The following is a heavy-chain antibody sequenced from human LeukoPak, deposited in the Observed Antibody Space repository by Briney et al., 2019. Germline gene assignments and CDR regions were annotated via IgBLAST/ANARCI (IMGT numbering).Heavy chain of an antibody. CDR2: IYYSGST. Sequence: SETLSLTCTVSGESISGYYWSWIRQPPGKGLEWIGYIYYSGSTNYNPSLKSRVTISVDTSKNQFSLKLSSVTAADTAVYYCARGGVYSTRGIDYWGQGTLVTVSS. V-gene: IGHV4-59*01. D-gene: IGHD6-13*01. CDR3: ARGGVYSTRGIDY. J-gene: IGHJ4*02. CDR1: GESISGYY.